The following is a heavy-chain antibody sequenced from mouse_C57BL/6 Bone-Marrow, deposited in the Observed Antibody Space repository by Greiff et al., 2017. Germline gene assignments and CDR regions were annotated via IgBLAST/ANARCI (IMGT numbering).Heavy chain of an antibody. V-gene: IGHV1-36*01. D-gene: IGHD1-1*01. CDR3: ARGCYCGSSFYWYFDV. CDR2: VYPYNGGT. Sequence: EVQLQESGPVLVKPGPSVKISCKASGFTFTDYYMHWVKQSPGKSLEWIGLVYPYNGGTSYNQKFKGKATLTVDTSSSTAYMELNSLTSEDSAVYDCARGCYCGSSFYWYFDVGGTGTTVTVTS. CDR1: GFTFTDYY. J-gene: IGHJ1*03.